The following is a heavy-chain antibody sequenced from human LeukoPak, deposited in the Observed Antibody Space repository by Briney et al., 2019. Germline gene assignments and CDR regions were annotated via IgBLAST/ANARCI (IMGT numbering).Heavy chain of an antibody. V-gene: IGHV4-38-2*02. J-gene: IGHJ4*02. CDR3: ARRGQISDWSFDY. CDR1: GYSISSGSY. CDR2: IHYSGNT. D-gene: IGHD6-19*01. Sequence: HPSETLSLTCTVSGYSISSGSYWAWMRQPPGKALEWIANIHYSGNTHYNPSLKSRIIISVDTSKNQFSLKLTSVTAADTAVYYRARRGQISDWSFDYWGQGILVTVSS.